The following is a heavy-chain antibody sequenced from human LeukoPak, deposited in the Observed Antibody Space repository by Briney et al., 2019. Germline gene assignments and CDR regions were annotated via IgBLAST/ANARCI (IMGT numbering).Heavy chain of an antibody. CDR2: ISSGAATT. CDR1: GFRFSDYY. V-gene: IGHV3-11*04. J-gene: IGHJ4*02. Sequence: PGGSLRLSCVTSGFRFSDYYMMWIRQAPGKGPEWVAHISSGAATTLYADSVKGRFTVSRDNAKNSLYLEMTSLRPEDTAVYYCARDRGSTVTTVGYWGQGTLVTVSS. CDR3: ARDRGSTVTTVGY. D-gene: IGHD4-17*01.